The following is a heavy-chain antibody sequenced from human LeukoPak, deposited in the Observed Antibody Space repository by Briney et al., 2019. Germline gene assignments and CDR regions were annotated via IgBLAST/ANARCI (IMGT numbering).Heavy chain of an antibody. J-gene: IGHJ4*02. Sequence: GGSLRLSCAASGFTFSSYAMSWVRQAPGEGLEWVSAISGSGGSTYYADSVKGRFTISRDNSKNTLYLQMNSLRAEDTAVYYCAKDLVVVPAANFDYWGQGTLVTVSS. CDR3: AKDLVVVPAANFDY. V-gene: IGHV3-23*01. CDR2: ISGSGGST. D-gene: IGHD2-2*01. CDR1: GFTFSSYA.